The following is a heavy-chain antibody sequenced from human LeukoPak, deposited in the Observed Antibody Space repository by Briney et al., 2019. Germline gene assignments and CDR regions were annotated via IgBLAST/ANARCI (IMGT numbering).Heavy chain of an antibody. CDR3: ARESAQGRYFDWLLSPDY. CDR2: IYYSGST. V-gene: IGHV4-30-4*01. CDR1: GGSISSGDYY. D-gene: IGHD3-9*01. Sequence: PSQTLSLTCTVSGGSISSGDYYWSWIRQPPGKGLEWIGYIYYSGSTYYNPSLKSRVTISVDTSKNQFSLKLCSVTAADTAVYYCARESAQGRYFDWLLSPDYWGQGTLVTVSS. J-gene: IGHJ4*02.